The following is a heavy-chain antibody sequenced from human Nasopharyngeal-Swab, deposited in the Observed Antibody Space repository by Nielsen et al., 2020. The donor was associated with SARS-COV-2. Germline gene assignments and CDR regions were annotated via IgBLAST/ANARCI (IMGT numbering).Heavy chain of an antibody. CDR2: ISGSGGST. J-gene: IGHJ4*02. CDR3: AKVSWEWELLRWYFDY. Sequence: GGYLRLSCAASGFTLSSYAMSWVRQAPGKGLEWVSAISGSGGSTYYADSVKGRFTISRDNSKNTLYLQMNSLRAEDTAVYYCAKVSWEWELLRWYFDYWGQGTLVTVSS. D-gene: IGHD1-26*01. V-gene: IGHV3-23*01. CDR1: GFTLSSYA.